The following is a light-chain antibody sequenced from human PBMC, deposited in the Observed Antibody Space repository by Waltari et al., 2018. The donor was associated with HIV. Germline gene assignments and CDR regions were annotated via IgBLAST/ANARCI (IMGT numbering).Light chain of an antibody. Sequence: QSVLTQPPSASGTPGQRVTISCSGSSPNIGSNTVNWYQQLPGTAPKLLLYSNNERPAGGPDRFSGSKSGTSASLAISGLQSEDEADYYCAAWDDSLNGWVFGGGTKLTVL. CDR3: AAWDDSLNGWV. CDR2: SNN. V-gene: IGLV1-44*01. CDR1: SPNIGSNT. J-gene: IGLJ3*02.